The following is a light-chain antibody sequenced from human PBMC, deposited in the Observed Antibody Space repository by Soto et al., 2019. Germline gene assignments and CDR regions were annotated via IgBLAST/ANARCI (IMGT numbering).Light chain of an antibody. CDR1: QTITTW. CDR3: QQRRNWQVT. CDR2: DAS. V-gene: IGKV1-5*01. Sequence: DIQLTQTPSTLSASIGDRVTITCRASQTITTWMAWYQQKPGKAPKLLVYDASTLQSGVATRFSGSGSGTEFTLTISSLEPEDFAVYYCQQRRNWQVTFGQGTRLEIK. J-gene: IGKJ5*01.